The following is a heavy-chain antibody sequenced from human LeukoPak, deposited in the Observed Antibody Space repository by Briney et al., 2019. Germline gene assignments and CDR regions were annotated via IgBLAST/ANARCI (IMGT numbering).Heavy chain of an antibody. Sequence: GGSLRLSCAASGFTFSDYYMSWVRQAPGKGLEWVSYISSSGSTIYYADSVKGRFTISRDNAKNSLYLQMNSLRAEDTAVYYCAGGDSSGYYSENFDYWGQGTLVTVSS. CDR1: GFTFSDYY. CDR3: AGGDSSGYYSENFDY. CDR2: ISSSGSTI. V-gene: IGHV3-11*04. D-gene: IGHD3-22*01. J-gene: IGHJ4*02.